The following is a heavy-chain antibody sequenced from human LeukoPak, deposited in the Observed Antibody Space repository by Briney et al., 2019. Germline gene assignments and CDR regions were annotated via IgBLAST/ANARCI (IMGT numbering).Heavy chain of an antibody. CDR1: GFTFRSSA. J-gene: IGHJ4*02. Sequence: GGSLRLSCAASGFTFRSSAMSWVRQAPGKGPEWVSAISGSGDSTYYADSVKGRFTISRDNSKNTLYLQMNTLRAEDTAVYYCAKVDATYGSGSYYPWVYWGQGTLVTVSS. CDR2: ISGSGDST. D-gene: IGHD3-10*01. V-gene: IGHV3-23*01. CDR3: AKVDATYGSGSYYPWVY.